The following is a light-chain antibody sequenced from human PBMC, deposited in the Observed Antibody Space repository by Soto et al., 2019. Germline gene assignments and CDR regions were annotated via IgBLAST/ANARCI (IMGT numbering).Light chain of an antibody. CDR3: HQFRSSPPAFT. CDR2: GAS. J-gene: IGKJ2*01. CDR1: QSVSTRY. Sequence: ESMLTQSPGTLSLSPGERATLSCRASQSVSTRYLAWYQQKPGQAPRLLIYGASIRATGIPDRFSGSGSGTVFTLTISRLEPEDFAVYYCHQFRSSPPAFTFGQGTKLEI. V-gene: IGKV3-20*01.